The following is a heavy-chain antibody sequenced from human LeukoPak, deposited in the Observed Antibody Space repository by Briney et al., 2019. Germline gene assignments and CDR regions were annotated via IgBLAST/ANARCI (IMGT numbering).Heavy chain of an antibody. D-gene: IGHD4-23*01. CDR3: AKGTTVVTTYYFDY. J-gene: IGHJ4*02. CDR2: ISGSGGST. Sequence: PGGSLRLSCAASGFTVSSNYMSWVRQAPGKGLEWVSAISGSGGSTYYADSVKGRFTISRDNSKNTLYLQMNSLRAEDTAVYYCAKGTTVVTTYYFDYWGQGTLVTVSS. CDR1: GFTVSSNY. V-gene: IGHV3-23*01.